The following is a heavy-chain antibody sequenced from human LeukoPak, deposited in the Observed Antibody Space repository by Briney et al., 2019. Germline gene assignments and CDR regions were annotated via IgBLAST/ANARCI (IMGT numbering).Heavy chain of an antibody. J-gene: IGHJ4*02. CDR3: ARERNSGNYRTVDY. V-gene: IGHV3-30*03. Sequence: GRSLRLSCAASGFTFSSYGMHWVRQAPGKGLQWVALISHDGSNKYYADSVRGRFTISRDNSKNTLYLQMNSLRGEDTAVYYCARERNSGNYRTVDYWGQGTLVTVSS. CDR1: GFTFSSYG. D-gene: IGHD1-26*01. CDR2: ISHDGSNK.